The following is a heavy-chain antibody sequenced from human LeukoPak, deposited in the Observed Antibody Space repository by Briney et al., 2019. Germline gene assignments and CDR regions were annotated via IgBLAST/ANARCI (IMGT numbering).Heavy chain of an antibody. CDR1: GGSISSRSYY. Sequence: SETLSLTCTVSGGSISSRSYYWGWIRQPPGKGLEWIGSIYYSGTTYYNPSLKSRVTISVDTSKNQFSLKLSSVTAADTAVYYCAGIDGYDAFDIWGQGTMVTVSS. CDR2: IYYSGTT. CDR3: AGIDGYDAFDI. V-gene: IGHV4-39*07. D-gene: IGHD5-24*01. J-gene: IGHJ3*02.